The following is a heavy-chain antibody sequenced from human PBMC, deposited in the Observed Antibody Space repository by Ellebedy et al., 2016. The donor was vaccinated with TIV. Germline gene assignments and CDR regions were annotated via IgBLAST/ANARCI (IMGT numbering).Heavy chain of an antibody. V-gene: IGHV3-23*01. D-gene: IGHD1-14*01. Sequence: PGGSLRLSCAASGFTFSSYAMSWVRQAPGKGLEWVSAMSGTGGGTYYADSVKGRFTISRDNSKNTLYLQMNSLGADDTAVYYCAKVALGATGYWGQGTLVTVSS. CDR3: AKVALGATGY. J-gene: IGHJ4*02. CDR2: MSGTGGGT. CDR1: GFTFSSYA.